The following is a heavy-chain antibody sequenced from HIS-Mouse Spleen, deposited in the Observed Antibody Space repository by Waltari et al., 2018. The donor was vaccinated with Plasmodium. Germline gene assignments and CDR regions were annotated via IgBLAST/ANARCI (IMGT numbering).Heavy chain of an antibody. CDR1: GGSFSGYY. CDR2: INHSGST. D-gene: IGHD3-3*01. J-gene: IGHJ4*02. Sequence: QVQLQQWGAGLLKPSETLSLTCAVYGGSFSGYYWSWIRQPPGKGLEWVGEINHSGSTNSTPSRKRRVTISVDTSKNQFSLKLSSVSAADAAVYYCARAYYDCCSGYRFDYWGQGTLVTVSS. V-gene: IGHV4-34*01. CDR3: ARAYYDCCSGYRFDY.